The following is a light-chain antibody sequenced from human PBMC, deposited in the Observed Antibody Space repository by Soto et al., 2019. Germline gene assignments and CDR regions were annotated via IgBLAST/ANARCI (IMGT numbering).Light chain of an antibody. J-gene: IGLJ2*01. CDR3: CSYERGNTLL. CDR2: EGT. V-gene: IGLV2-23*01. CDR1: SSDIGTYNL. Sequence: QSALTQPASVSGSPGQSITISCTGTSSDIGTYNLVSWYQHLPGKAPKLMIYEGTQRPSGLSNRFSGSKSGNTASLTISGLQTEDEADYYCCSYERGNTLLFGGGTKLTVL.